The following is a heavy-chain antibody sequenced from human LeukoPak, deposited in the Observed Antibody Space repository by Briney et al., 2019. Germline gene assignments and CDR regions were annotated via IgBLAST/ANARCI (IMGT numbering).Heavy chain of an antibody. CDR2: VRYDGNNK. J-gene: IGHJ4*02. V-gene: IGHV3-33*01. Sequence: GGSLRLSCAASGFTFRSYGMHWVRQAPGKGLEWVAIVRYDGNNKYYADSVKGRFTVSRDNSKDTVSLQLNSLRAEDTAVYYCARGSGAAAGAFDYWGQGTLVTVPS. CDR3: ARGSGAAAGAFDY. D-gene: IGHD6-13*01. CDR1: GFTFRSYG.